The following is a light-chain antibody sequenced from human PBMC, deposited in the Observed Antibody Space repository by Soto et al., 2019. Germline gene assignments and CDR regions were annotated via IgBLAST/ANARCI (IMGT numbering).Light chain of an antibody. CDR1: NVDVGDYKY. V-gene: IGLV2-8*01. Sequence: QSVLTQPPSASGSAGQSVTVSCTGTNVDVGDYKYVSWLQNHPGKVPKVMTYEVRERPSGVPDRFSGSKSGNTASLTVTGLQSEDEADYYCAAWDDSLNGGVFGGGTKLTVL. CDR3: AAWDDSLNGGV. J-gene: IGLJ3*02. CDR2: EVR.